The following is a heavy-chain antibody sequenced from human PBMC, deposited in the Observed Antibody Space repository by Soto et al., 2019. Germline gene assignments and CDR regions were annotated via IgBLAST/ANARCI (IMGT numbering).Heavy chain of an antibody. CDR3: AGGGVRGVITRTRDYYGMDV. D-gene: IGHD3-10*01. CDR1: GYSFTSYW. Sequence: PGESLKISCKGSGYSFTSYWIGRVRQMPGKGLECMGTIYPGDSDTRYSPSFQGQVTISADKSISTAYLQWSSLKASDTAMYYCAGGGVRGVITRTRDYYGMDVWGQGTTVTVSS. CDR2: IYPGDSDT. V-gene: IGHV5-51*01. J-gene: IGHJ6*02.